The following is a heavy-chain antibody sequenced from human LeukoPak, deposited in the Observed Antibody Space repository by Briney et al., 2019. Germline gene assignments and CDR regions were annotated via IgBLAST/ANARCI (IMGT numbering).Heavy chain of an antibody. CDR2: INHSGST. J-gene: IGHJ4*02. V-gene: IGHV4-34*01. Sequence: SETLSLTCAVYGGSFSGYYWSLIRQPPGKGLEWIGEINHSGSTNYNPSLKSRVTISVDTSKNQFSLKLSSVTAADTAVYYCARRRYLDYWGQGTLVTVSS. CDR1: GGSFSGYY. CDR3: ARRRYLDY.